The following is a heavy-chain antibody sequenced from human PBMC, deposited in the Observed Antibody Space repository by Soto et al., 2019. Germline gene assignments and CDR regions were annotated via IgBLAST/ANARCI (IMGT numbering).Heavy chain of an antibody. J-gene: IGHJ4*02. CDR2: ISNSGRT. CDR3: ARVGYTYGYMGLVDY. Sequence: SETLSLTCTVSRASVRSYYWSWIRQSPGRGLEWIGYISNSGRTNYNPSLRSRVTISADTSENQFSLEMNSVTAADTAVYYCARVGYTYGYMGLVDYWGQGAPVTVSS. CDR1: RASVRSYY. D-gene: IGHD5-18*01. V-gene: IGHV4-59*02.